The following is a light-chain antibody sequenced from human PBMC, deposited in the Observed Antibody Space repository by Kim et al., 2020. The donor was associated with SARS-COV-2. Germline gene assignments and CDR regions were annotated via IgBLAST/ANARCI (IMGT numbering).Light chain of an antibody. CDR3: QQTYSASRT. CDR1: QSISSH. CDR2: AAS. Sequence: ASVGDRVTITCRTTQSISSHLNWYQQKPGRAPKLLISAASTLQGGVPSRFSGSGSETDFTLTISSLQPEDFATYYCQQTYSASRTFGQGTKVDIK. J-gene: IGKJ1*01. V-gene: IGKV1-39*01.